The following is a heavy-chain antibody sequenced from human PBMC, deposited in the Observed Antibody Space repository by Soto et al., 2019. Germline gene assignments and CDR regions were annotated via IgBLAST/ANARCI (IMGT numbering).Heavy chain of an antibody. D-gene: IGHD2-15*01. J-gene: IGHJ6*03. CDR1: GGVLSGYY. CDR2: INHSGST. CDR3: ARAGRSGGRRGATDYYYYMDV. Sequence: SETPFPPLAVSGGVLSGYYLGGVPPPPGKGAGGIGEINHSGSTNYNPSLKSRVTISVDTSKNQFSLKLSSVTAADTAVYYCARAGRSGGRRGATDYYYYMDVWGKGTTVTVSS. V-gene: IGHV4-34*01.